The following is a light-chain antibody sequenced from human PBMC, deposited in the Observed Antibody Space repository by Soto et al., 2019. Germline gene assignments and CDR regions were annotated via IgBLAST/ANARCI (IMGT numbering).Light chain of an antibody. Sequence: QAVVTQSPSVSGAPGQRVTISCTGSSSNIGAGYDVHWYQQLPGTAPKLLIYGNSNRPSGVPDRFSGSKSGTSASLAITGLQAEDEADYYCQSYDGSLSGVVFGGGTKLTVL. CDR1: SSNIGAGYD. J-gene: IGLJ2*01. V-gene: IGLV1-40*01. CDR2: GNS. CDR3: QSYDGSLSGVV.